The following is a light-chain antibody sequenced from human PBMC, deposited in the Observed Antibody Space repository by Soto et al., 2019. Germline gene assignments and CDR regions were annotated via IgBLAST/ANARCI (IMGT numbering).Light chain of an antibody. CDR2: DAS. Sequence: EIVLTQSPGSLSLSPGERATLSCRASQSVSSYLAWYQQKPGQAPRLLIYDASSRATGFPDRFSGSGSGTDFSLTISRLEPEDSAVYYCQQYSSPPRTFGQGTKVDIK. CDR3: QQYSSPPRT. J-gene: IGKJ1*01. CDR1: QSVSSY. V-gene: IGKV3-20*01.